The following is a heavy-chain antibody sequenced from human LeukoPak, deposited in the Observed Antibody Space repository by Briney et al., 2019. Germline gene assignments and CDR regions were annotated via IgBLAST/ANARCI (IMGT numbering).Heavy chain of an antibody. CDR2: IYYSGST. J-gene: IGHJ4*02. CDR1: GGSISSYY. V-gene: IGHV4-59*08. Sequence: PSETLSLTCTVSGGSISSYYWSWIRQPPGKGLEWIGYIYYSGSTNYNPSLKSRVTISVDTSKNQFSLKLSSVTAADTAVYYCARWYFGRAYYFDYWGQGTLVTVSS. D-gene: IGHD3-9*01. CDR3: ARWYFGRAYYFDY.